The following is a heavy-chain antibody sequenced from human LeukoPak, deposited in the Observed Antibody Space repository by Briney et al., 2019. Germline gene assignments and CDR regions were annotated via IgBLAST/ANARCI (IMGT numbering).Heavy chain of an antibody. CDR2: ISQSGNT. D-gene: IGHD3-10*01. CDR1: GGSFSHHY. CDR3: ARGGLGEPGAGAFDV. V-gene: IGHV4-34*01. J-gene: IGHJ3*01. Sequence: SETVSLTCAIYGGSFSHHYWTWIRQPPGKGLQWIGQISQSGNTNYHPSLTSRVTMSVDTSKNQFTLRLRSVTAADTAVYYCARGGLGEPGAGAFDVWGQGTMVTVSS.